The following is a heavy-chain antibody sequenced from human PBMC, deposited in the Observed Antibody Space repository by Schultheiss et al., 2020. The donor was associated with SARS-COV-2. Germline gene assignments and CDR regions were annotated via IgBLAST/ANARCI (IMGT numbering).Heavy chain of an antibody. CDR2: INAGNGNT. V-gene: IGHV1-3*01. Sequence: ASVKVSCKASGYTFTSYAMHWVRQAPGQRLEWMGWINAGNGNTKYSQKFQGRVTITRDTSASTAYMELSSLRSEDTAVYYCATGRSSSWPGGYYYGMDVWGQGTTVTVSS. CDR1: GYTFTSYA. J-gene: IGHJ6*02. D-gene: IGHD6-13*01. CDR3: ATGRSSSWPGGYYYGMDV.